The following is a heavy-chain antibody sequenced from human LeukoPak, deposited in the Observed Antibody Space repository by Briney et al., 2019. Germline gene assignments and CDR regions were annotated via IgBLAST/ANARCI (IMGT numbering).Heavy chain of an antibody. CDR3: AKDRADYYDILTGYYPD. CDR1: GFTFSDYY. J-gene: IGHJ4*02. Sequence: GGSLRLSCAASGFTFSDYYMSWVRQAPGKGLEWVSAISGSGGSTYYADSVKGRFTISRDNSKNTLYLQMNSLRAEDTAVYYCAKDRADYYDILTGYYPDWGQGTLVTVSS. V-gene: IGHV3-23*01. D-gene: IGHD3-9*01. CDR2: ISGSGGST.